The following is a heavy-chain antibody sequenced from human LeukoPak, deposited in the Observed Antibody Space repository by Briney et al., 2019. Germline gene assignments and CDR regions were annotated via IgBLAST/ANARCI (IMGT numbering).Heavy chain of an antibody. D-gene: IGHD5-12*01. Sequence: SEALSLTCAVYGGSFSGYYWSWIRQPPGKGLEWIGEINHSGSTNYNPSLKSRVTISVDTSKNQFSLKLSSVTAADTAVYYCARSLSYGLRGDYWGQGTLVTVSS. CDR3: ARSLSYGLRGDY. J-gene: IGHJ4*02. CDR2: INHSGST. CDR1: GGSFSGYY. V-gene: IGHV4-34*01.